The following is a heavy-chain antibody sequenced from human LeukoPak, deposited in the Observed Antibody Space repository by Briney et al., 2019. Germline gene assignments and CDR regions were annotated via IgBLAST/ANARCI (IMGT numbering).Heavy chain of an antibody. CDR2: INSDGSTT. J-gene: IGHJ6*03. CDR1: GFTFSSYW. D-gene: IGHD3-10*01. V-gene: IGHV3-74*01. Sequence: GGSLRLSCAASGFTFSSYWMHWVRQAPGKGLVWVSRINSDGSTTSYADSVKGRFTISRDNAKNTLYLQMNSLKTEDTAVYYCTTDLDINLWFGVHMDVWGKGTTVTVSS. CDR3: TTDLDINLWFGVHMDV.